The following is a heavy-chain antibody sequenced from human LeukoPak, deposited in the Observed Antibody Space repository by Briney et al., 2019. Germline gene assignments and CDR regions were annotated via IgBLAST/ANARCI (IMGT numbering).Heavy chain of an antibody. J-gene: IGHJ4*02. CDR3: ATNYGDYSDVGGDPYYFDY. D-gene: IGHD4-17*01. CDR1: GFTFSSYA. V-gene: IGHV3-23*01. Sequence: SGGSLRLSCAASGFTFSSYAMSWVRQAPGKGLEWVSAISGSGGSTYYADSVKGRFTISRDNSKNTLYLQMNSLAADDTAVYYCATNYGDYSDVGGDPYYFDYWGQGTLVTVSS. CDR2: ISGSGGST.